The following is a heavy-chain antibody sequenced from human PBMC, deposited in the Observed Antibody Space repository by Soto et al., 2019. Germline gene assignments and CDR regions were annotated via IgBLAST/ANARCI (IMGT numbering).Heavy chain of an antibody. CDR2: ISWNSGSI. J-gene: IGHJ1*01. V-gene: IGHV3-9*01. D-gene: IGHD6-13*01. Sequence: EVQLVESGGGLVQPGRSLRLSCAASGFTFDDYAMHWVRQAPGKGLEWVSGISWNSGSIGYADSVKGRFTISRDNAKNSLYLQMNSLRAEDTALYYCAREGVFGDFQHWGQGTLVTVSS. CDR3: AREGVFGDFQH. CDR1: GFTFDDYA.